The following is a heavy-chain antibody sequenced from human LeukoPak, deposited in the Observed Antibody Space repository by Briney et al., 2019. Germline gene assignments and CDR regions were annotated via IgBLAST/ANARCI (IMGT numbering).Heavy chain of an antibody. D-gene: IGHD1-26*01. CDR3: AREQWELPPDY. J-gene: IGHJ4*02. CDR2: IYPRDGST. CDR1: GYSFTSNY. V-gene: IGHV1-46*01. Sequence: ASVKVSCKASGYSFTSNYIHWVRQAPGQGLEWMGMIYPRDGSTSYAQKFQGRVTVTRDTSTSTAYMELRSLRSDDTAVYYCAREQWELPPDYWGQGTLVTVSS.